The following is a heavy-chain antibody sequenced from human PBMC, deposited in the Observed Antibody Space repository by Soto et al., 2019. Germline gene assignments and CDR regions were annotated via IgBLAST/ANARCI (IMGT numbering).Heavy chain of an antibody. D-gene: IGHD3-10*01. CDR3: AKDRITMVQGVLIMHY. CDR1: GYTFTNYA. J-gene: IGHJ4*02. Sequence: QVQLVQSGAEVKKPGASVKVSCKAFGYTFTNYALHWVRQAPGQRLEWMGWINAANGNRKYSQNFQGRITITSDTSATTAYMELSSLRSEDTAVYYCAKDRITMVQGVLIMHYWGQGTLVTVSS. CDR2: INAANGNR. V-gene: IGHV1-3*01.